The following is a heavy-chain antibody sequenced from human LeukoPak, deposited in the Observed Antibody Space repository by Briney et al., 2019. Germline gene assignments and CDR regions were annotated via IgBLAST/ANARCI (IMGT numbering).Heavy chain of an antibody. CDR2: VSAGHHA. CDR1: GFTRGGYD. CDR3: AKDQSGYDSVPTGIAAAGTLDY. J-gene: IGHJ4*02. Sequence: PGGSLRLSCTASGFTRGGYDMHWVRQTTGDGLEWVAAVSAGHHAFYAGSVKGRFTVSREDAKNSLYLQMNSLRAGDTAVYYCAKDQSGYDSVPTGIAAAGTLDYWGQGTLVTVSS. V-gene: IGHV3-13*01. D-gene: IGHD6-13*01.